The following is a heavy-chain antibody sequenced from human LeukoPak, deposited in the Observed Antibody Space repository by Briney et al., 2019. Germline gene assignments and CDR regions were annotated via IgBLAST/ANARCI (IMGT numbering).Heavy chain of an antibody. Sequence: GGSLRLSCAASGFTFSSYAMSWVRQAPGKGLESVSAISGSGGSTYYADSVKGRFTISRDNSKNTLYLQMNSLRAEDTAVYYCAKDDDSSGYYYRTFDYWGQGTLVTVSS. D-gene: IGHD3-22*01. J-gene: IGHJ4*02. V-gene: IGHV3-23*01. CDR2: ISGSGGST. CDR1: GFTFSSYA. CDR3: AKDDDSSGYYYRTFDY.